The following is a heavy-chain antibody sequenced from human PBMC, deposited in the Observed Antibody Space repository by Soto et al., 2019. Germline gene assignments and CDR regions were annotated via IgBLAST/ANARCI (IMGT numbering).Heavy chain of an antibody. CDR1: VYTFTSYS. CDR2: INVGNGNT. J-gene: IGHJ4*02. D-gene: IGHD2-21*01. V-gene: IGHV1-3*01. CDR3: ARGGEPIDY. Sequence: GASVKVSCKASVYTFTSYSIHWVRQAPGQRLEWMGWINVGNGNTKYSQKFQGRVTITTDTSASTAYMELSSLTSEDTAVYYCARGGEPIDYWGQGTLVTVSS.